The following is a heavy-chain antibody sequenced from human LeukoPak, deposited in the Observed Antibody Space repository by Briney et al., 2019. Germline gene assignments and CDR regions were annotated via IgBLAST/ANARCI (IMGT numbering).Heavy chain of an antibody. V-gene: IGHV3-53*01. Sequence: GGSLRLSCVASGFTVSSTHMSWVRQAPGKGLEWVSVIYSGGSTYYADSVKGRFTISRDTFKNTLYLQMNSLRVEDTAMYYCASGLRGRGYFQHWGQGTLVTISS. CDR1: GFTVSSTH. CDR2: IYSGGST. D-gene: IGHD3-10*01. CDR3: ASGLRGRGYFQH. J-gene: IGHJ1*01.